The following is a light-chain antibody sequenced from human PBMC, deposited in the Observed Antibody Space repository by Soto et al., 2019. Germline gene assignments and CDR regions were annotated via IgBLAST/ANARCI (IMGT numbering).Light chain of an antibody. CDR3: QQYSSHST. Sequence: DIQMTQSPSTLSAPVGDRVTLTFRASQSTSSYLAWYQQKPGKAPKLLIYQASSLENGVPSRFSGSGSGTEFSLTISSLQPDDFATYYCQQYSSHSTFGQGTKVDI. V-gene: IGKV1-5*03. CDR1: QSTSSY. J-gene: IGKJ1*01. CDR2: QAS.